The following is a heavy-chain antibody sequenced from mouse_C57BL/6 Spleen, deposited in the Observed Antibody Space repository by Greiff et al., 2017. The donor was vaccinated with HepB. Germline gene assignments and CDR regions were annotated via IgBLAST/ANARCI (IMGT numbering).Heavy chain of an antibody. D-gene: IGHD4-1*01. J-gene: IGHJ4*01. CDR3: ARMGPYYYAMDY. CDR2: INPSNGGT. Sequence: QVQLQQPGTELVKPGASVKLSCKASGYTFTSYWMHWVKQRPGQGLEWIGNINPSNGGTNYNEKFKSKATLTVGKSSSTAYMQLSSLTSEDSAVYYCARMGPYYYAMDYWGQGTSVTVSS. V-gene: IGHV1-53*01. CDR1: GYTFTSYW.